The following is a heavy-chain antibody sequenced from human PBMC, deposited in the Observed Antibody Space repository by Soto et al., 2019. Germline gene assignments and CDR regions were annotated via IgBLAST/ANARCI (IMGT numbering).Heavy chain of an antibody. V-gene: IGHV1-2*02. CDR1: GYTFTGYY. Sequence: ASVKVSCKASGYTFTGYYMHWVRQAPGQGLEWMGWINPNSGGTNYAQKFQGRVTMTRDTSISTAYMELSRLRSDDTAVYYCARAGYCSGASCYSVAYFDYWGQGTLVTVSS. D-gene: IGHD2-15*01. CDR2: INPNSGGT. CDR3: ARAGYCSGASCYSVAYFDY. J-gene: IGHJ4*02.